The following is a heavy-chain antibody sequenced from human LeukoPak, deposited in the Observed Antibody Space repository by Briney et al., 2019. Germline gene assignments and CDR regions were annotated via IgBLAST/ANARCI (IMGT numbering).Heavy chain of an antibody. D-gene: IGHD2-15*01. CDR3: ARDIGYCSGGSCYGFWFDP. CDR2: INPNSGDT. Sequence: ASVKVSCKASGYTFTGYYIHWVRQAPGQGLQWMGWINPNSGDTISAQKLHGRVTLTTDTSITTAYMELSRLRSDDTAVYYCARDIGYCSGGSCYGFWFDPWGQGTLVTVSS. V-gene: IGHV1-2*02. J-gene: IGHJ5*02. CDR1: GYTFTGYY.